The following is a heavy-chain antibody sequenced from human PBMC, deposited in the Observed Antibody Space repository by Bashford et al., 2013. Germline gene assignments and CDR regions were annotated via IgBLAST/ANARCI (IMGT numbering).Heavy chain of an antibody. CDR1: GGSISSYY. D-gene: IGHD4-17*01. Sequence: SETLSLTCTVSGGSISSYYWSWIRQPPGKGLEYIGYIYYSGSTNYNPSLKSRVTISVDTSKNQFSLKLSSVTAADTAVYYCARFSGFGDYAVWGQGPWSPSPQ. J-gene: IGHJ1*01. V-gene: IGHV4-59*01. CDR3: ARFSGFGDYAV. CDR2: IYYSGST.